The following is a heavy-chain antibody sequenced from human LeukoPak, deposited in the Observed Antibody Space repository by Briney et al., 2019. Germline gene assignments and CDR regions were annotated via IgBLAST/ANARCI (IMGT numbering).Heavy chain of an antibody. J-gene: IGHJ4*02. D-gene: IGHD3-9*01. V-gene: IGHV3-23*01. CDR1: GFTFSNYA. Sequence: GASVRLSCADSGFTFSNYAMSWVRQAPGKGLEWVSAITGSGGNTYYADSVKGRFTISRDNSKNTVFLQMNSLRAEDTAVYYCAKWGDYDVLTGYYVSDYWGQGTLVTVSS. CDR3: AKWGDYDVLTGYYVSDY. CDR2: ITGSGGNT.